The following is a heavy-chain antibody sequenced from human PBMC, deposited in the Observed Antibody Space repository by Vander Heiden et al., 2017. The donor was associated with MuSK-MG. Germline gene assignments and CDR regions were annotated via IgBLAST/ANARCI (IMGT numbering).Heavy chain of an antibody. CDR1: GVTVSSDG. CDR2: IWYDGSNE. V-gene: IGHV3-33*01. Sequence: QVQLAESGGGVVPPGRSLSLPCAASGVTVSSDGMHWDRQAPGKGLEWVAVIWYDGSNEYYADSVKGRFTISRDNSKNTLYLQMNSLRAEDAAVYYCAREFAAAGTKGGFDYWGQGTLVTVSS. D-gene: IGHD6-13*01. J-gene: IGHJ4*02. CDR3: AREFAAAGTKGGFDY.